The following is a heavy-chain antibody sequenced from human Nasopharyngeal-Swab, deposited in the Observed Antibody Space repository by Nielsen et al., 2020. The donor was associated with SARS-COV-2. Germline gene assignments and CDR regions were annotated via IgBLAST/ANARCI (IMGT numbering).Heavy chain of an antibody. Sequence: SVKVSCKASGGTFSSYAISWVRHAPGQGLEWMGGIIPIFGTANYAQKFQGRVTITADKSTSTAYMELSSLRSEDTAVYYCARAGLRYYYDSSGYYYGFDYWGQGTLVTVSS. V-gene: IGHV1-69*06. D-gene: IGHD3-22*01. CDR3: ARAGLRYYYDSSGYYYGFDY. J-gene: IGHJ4*02. CDR1: GGTFSSYA. CDR2: IIPIFGTA.